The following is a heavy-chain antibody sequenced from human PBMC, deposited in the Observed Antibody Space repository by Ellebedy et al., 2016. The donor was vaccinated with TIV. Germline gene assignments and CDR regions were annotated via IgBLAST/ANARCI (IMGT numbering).Heavy chain of an antibody. CDR3: TRHAATYGMDV. J-gene: IGHJ6*02. Sequence: GESLKISCAASGFTFSGSAMHWVRQASGKGLEWVGRIRSKANSYATAYAASVKGRFTISRDDSKNTAYLQMNSLKTEDTAVYYCTRHAATYGMDVWGQGTTVTVSS. D-gene: IGHD2-15*01. V-gene: IGHV3-73*01. CDR2: IRSKANSYAT. CDR1: GFTFSGSA.